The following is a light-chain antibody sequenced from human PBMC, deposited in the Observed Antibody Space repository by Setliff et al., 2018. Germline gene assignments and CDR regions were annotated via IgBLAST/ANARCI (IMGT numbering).Light chain of an antibody. CDR1: SSDVGGYNY. CDR3: CSYTDSSDLYV. J-gene: IGLJ1*01. Sequence: QSALAQPRSVSGSPGQSVTISCTGTSSDVGGYNYVSWYQQHPGKAPKLMIYEVSKRPSGVPDRFSGSKSGNTASLTVSGLQPEDEADYYCCSYTDSSDLYVFGSGTKVTVL. CDR2: EVS. V-gene: IGLV2-11*01.